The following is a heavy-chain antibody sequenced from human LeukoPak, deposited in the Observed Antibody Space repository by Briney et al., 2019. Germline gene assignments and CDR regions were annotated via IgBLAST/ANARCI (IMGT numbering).Heavy chain of an antibody. CDR1: GGSISSYY. CDR2: IYYSGST. Sequence: SETLSLTCTVSGGSISSYYWSWIRQPPGKGLEWIGYIYYSGSTYYNPSLKSRVTISVDTSKNQFSLKLSSVTAADTAVYYCARGGGLVQGRVKFDYWGQGTLVTVSS. D-gene: IGHD1-1*01. V-gene: IGHV4-59*08. J-gene: IGHJ4*02. CDR3: ARGGGLVQGRVKFDY.